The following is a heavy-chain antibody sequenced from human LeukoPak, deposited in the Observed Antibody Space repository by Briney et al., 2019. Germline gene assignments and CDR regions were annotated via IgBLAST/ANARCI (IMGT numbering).Heavy chain of an antibody. CDR2: IYTSGST. V-gene: IGHV4-4*07. D-gene: IGHD6-13*01. J-gene: IGHJ6*02. CDR1: GGSISSYY. Sequence: PSETLSLTCTVSGGSISSYYWSWIRQPAGKGLEWIGRIYTSGSTNYNPSPKSRVTMSVDTSKNQFSLKLSSVTAADTAVYYCARAQRIAAAGTRRPFHYYYGMDVWGQGTTVTVSS. CDR3: ARAQRIAAAGTRRPFHYYYGMDV.